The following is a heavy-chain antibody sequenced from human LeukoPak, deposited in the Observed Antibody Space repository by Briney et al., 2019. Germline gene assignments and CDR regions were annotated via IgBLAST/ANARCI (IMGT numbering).Heavy chain of an antibody. CDR2: ISYDGSNK. CDR3: AKDVEY. J-gene: IGHJ4*02. V-gene: IGHV3-30*18. D-gene: IGHD2-21*01. Sequence: GGSLRLSCAASGFTFSSYGMLWVRQAPGKGLEWVAVISYDGSNKYYADSVKGRFTISRDNSKNTLYLQMNSLRAEDTAVYYCAKDVEYWGQGTLVTVSS. CDR1: GFTFSSYG.